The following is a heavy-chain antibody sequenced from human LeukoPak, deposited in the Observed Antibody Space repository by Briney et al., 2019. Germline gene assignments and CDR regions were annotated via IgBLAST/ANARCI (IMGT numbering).Heavy chain of an antibody. Sequence: GGSLRLSCAASGFTFSSYAMSWVRQAPGKGLEWVSAISGSGGNTYYADSVKGRFTISRDNSKSTLSLQMDSLRAEDTAVYYCAKGYSSGWRTYFDYWGQGTLVTVSS. V-gene: IGHV3-23*01. CDR2: ISGSGGNT. D-gene: IGHD6-19*01. J-gene: IGHJ4*02. CDR1: GFTFSSYA. CDR3: AKGYSSGWRTYFDY.